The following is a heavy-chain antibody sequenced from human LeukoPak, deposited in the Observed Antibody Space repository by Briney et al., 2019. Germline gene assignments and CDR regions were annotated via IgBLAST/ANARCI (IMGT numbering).Heavy chain of an antibody. J-gene: IGHJ6*03. V-gene: IGHV4-59*01. CDR3: ARGSSSWSDYYYMDV. CDR1: GGSISSYY. Sequence: PSETLSLTCTVSGGSISSYYWSWIRQPPGKRLEWIGYILYSGSTNYNPSLKSRVTMSVDTSKNQFSLKASSVTAADTAVYYCARGSSSWSDYYYMDVWGKGTTVTVSS. CDR2: ILYSGST. D-gene: IGHD6-13*01.